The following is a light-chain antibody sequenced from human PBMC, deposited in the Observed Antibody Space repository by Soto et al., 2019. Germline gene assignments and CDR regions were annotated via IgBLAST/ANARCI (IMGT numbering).Light chain of an antibody. J-gene: IGLJ3*02. CDR3: QTWGTGIPV. CDR2: VNSDGSH. V-gene: IGLV4-69*02. CDR1: SGHSNYA. Sequence: QPVLTQSTSASASLGASVNLTCTLSSGHSNYAIAWHQQQPEKGPRYFMNVNSDGSHTKGDGIPDRFSGSSSGADRYLTIXXXXXXXXAXYYCQTWGTGIPVFGGGTKLTVL.